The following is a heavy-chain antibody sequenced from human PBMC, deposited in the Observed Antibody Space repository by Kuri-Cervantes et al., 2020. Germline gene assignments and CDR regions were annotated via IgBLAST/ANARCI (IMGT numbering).Heavy chain of an antibody. Sequence: ASGKVACKASGYTFTGYYMHWVRQAPGQGLEWMGCINPNSGGTNYAQKFQGRATMTRDTSISTAYMELSRLRSDDTAVYYCARGRKTTVAPPLDYWGQGTLVTVSS. CDR1: GYTFTGYY. V-gene: IGHV1-2*02. CDR3: ARGRKTTVAPPLDY. CDR2: INPNSGGT. J-gene: IGHJ4*02. D-gene: IGHD4-23*01.